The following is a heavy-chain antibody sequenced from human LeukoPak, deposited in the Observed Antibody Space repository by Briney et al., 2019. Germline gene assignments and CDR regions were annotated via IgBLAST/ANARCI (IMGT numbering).Heavy chain of an antibody. V-gene: IGHV1-2*02. CDR1: GYTFTGYY. Sequence: GAPVKVSCKASGYTFTGYYIHWVRQAPGQGLEWMGWIDPGSGATKNAQKFQDRFTMTSDTSIRTAYMELISLTTDDTAVYYCARDQGRDNSGWYPYHDYWGQGTLVTVSS. CDR3: ARDQGRDNSGWYPYHDY. J-gene: IGHJ4*02. D-gene: IGHD6-19*01. CDR2: IDPGSGAT.